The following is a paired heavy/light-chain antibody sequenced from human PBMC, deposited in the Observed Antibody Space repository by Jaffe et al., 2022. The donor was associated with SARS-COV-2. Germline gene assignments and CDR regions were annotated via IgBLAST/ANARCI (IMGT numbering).Light chain of an antibody. Sequence: IVMTQTPLSLPVTLGQPASISCRSSQSLVHSDGNTYLTWLQQRPGQPPRLLIYKISNRFSGVPDRFSGSGAGTDFTLKISRVEAEDVGVYYCMQATQFPTFGQGTKLEIK. CDR3: MQATQFPT. V-gene: IGKV2-24*01. J-gene: IGKJ2*01. CDR1: QSLVHSDGNTY. CDR2: KIS.
Heavy chain of an antibody. CDR2: VKSKTVGGAT. J-gene: IGHJ6*02. CDR3: TTILTIFGVVTTSGGGYFYGMAV. CDR1: GFPFSDAW. D-gene: IGHD3-3*01. V-gene: IGHV3-15*01. Sequence: EVQVVESGGGLVKPGGSLRLSCAASGFPFSDAWMSWVRQAPGKGLEWVGHVKSKTVGGATDYAAPVKDRFTISRDDSKDTLSLQMNSLKAEDTGVYYCTTILTIFGVVTTSGGGYFYGMAVWGQGTTVTVSS.